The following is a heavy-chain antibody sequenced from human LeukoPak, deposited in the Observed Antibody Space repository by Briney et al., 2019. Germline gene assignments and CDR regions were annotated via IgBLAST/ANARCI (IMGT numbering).Heavy chain of an antibody. D-gene: IGHD2-15*01. V-gene: IGHV4-61*02. Sequence: PSETLSLTCTVSGGSISSGGYYWSWIRQHPGKGLEWIGRIYTSGSTNYNPSLKSRVTMSVDTSKNQFSLKLSSVTAADTAVYYCARGPLSPGGRAFDIWGQGTMVTVSS. J-gene: IGHJ3*02. CDR3: ARGPLSPGGRAFDI. CDR2: IYTSGST. CDR1: GGSISSGGYY.